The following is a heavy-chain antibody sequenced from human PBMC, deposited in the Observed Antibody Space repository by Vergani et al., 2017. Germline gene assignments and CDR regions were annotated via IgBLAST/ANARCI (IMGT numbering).Heavy chain of an antibody. V-gene: IGHV3-30*18. J-gene: IGHJ4*02. CDR3: AKVKYYGSGSYLYYFDY. D-gene: IGHD3-10*01. CDR2: ISYDGSNK. CDR1: GFTFSDYY. Sequence: VQLVESGGGLIQPGGSLRLSCAASGFTFSDYYMSWIRQAPGKGLEWVAVISYDGSNKYYADSVKGRFTISRDNSKNTLYLQMNSLRAEDTAVYYCAKVKYYGSGSYLYYFDYWGQGTLVTVSS.